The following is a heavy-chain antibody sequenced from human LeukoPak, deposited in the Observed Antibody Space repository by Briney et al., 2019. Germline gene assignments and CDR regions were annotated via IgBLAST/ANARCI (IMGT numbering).Heavy chain of an antibody. Sequence: GGSLILSCAASGFTVSNNYMNWVRQAPGKGLEWVSYIISSSNIIYYADSVKGRFTISRDNAKNSLYLQMNSLRAEDTAVYYCARAVGHGSGSPRLDVWGKGTTVTVSS. CDR2: IISSSNII. V-gene: IGHV3-48*01. D-gene: IGHD3-10*01. CDR1: GFTVSNNY. J-gene: IGHJ6*04. CDR3: ARAVGHGSGSPRLDV.